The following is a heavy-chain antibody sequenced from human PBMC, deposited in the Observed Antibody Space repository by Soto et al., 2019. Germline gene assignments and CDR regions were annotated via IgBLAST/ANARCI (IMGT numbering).Heavy chain of an antibody. CDR3: ARVNTMIVVVMPSWFDP. Sequence: PGGSLRLSCAASGFTFSSYWMSWVRQAPGEGLEWVANIKQDGSEKYYVDSVKGRFTISRDNAKNSLYLQMNSLRAEDTAVYYCARVNTMIVVVMPSWFDPWGQGTLVTVSS. CDR2: IKQDGSEK. D-gene: IGHD3-22*01. J-gene: IGHJ5*02. CDR1: GFTFSSYW. V-gene: IGHV3-7*03.